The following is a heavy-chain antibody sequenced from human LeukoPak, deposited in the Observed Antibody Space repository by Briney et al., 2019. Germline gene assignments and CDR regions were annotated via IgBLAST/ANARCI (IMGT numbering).Heavy chain of an antibody. CDR2: MNPNSGNT. D-gene: IGHD4-11*01. CDR1: GYTFTNYD. CDR3: ARNNYGGHDAFDI. Sequence: GASVKVSCKASGYTFTNYDINWVRQATGQGLEWMGWMNPNSGNTGYTQKFQGRVTMTRDTSISTAYMDLSSLGSEDTAVYYCARNNYGGHDAFDIWGQGTLVTVPS. V-gene: IGHV1-8*01. J-gene: IGHJ3*02.